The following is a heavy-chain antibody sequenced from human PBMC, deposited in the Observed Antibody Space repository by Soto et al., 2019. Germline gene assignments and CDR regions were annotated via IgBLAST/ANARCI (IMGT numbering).Heavy chain of an antibody. CDR2: VSGSGGRV. D-gene: IGHD1-1*01. Sequence: EVQLLESGGGMVEPRGSLKLSCVASGFSFGTYVMNWVRQAPGKGLEWVSGVSGSGGRVYSADSVKGRFTISRDNSRNTLYLQMNSLRAEDTAIYYRAMTRLYDTGTNDYHRDALDIWGQGTQVTVSS. CDR1: GFSFGTYV. J-gene: IGHJ3*02. CDR3: AMTRLYDTGTNDYHRDALDI. V-gene: IGHV3-23*01.